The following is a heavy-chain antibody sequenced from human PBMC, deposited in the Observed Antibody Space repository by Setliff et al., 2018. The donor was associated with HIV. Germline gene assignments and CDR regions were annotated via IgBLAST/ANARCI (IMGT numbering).Heavy chain of an antibody. CDR1: GYTVTTYY. V-gene: IGHV1-46*01. D-gene: IGHD2-15*01. CDR2: INPSGGST. J-gene: IGHJ6*04. Sequence: GASVKVSCKASGYTVTTYYMHWVRQAPGQGLEWMGMINPSGGSTRYAQEFQGRVTMTTDTSTSTAYMELRSLRSDDTAVYYCARVKILSPMDVWGKGTTVTVSS. CDR3: ARVKILSPMDV.